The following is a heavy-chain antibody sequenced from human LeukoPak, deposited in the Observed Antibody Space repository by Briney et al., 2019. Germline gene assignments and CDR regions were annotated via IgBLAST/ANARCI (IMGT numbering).Heavy chain of an antibody. CDR1: GGSISNYF. V-gene: IGHV4-4*07. CDR2: IHTSGTT. Sequence: PSETLSLTCTVSGGSISNYFWSWIRQPAGKALEWIGRIHTSGTTNYNPSLKSRVTISVDTSKNQFSLKLTPVTAADTAVYYCAKHMYREYSYRFDYWGQGTLVTVSS. D-gene: IGHD5-18*01. J-gene: IGHJ4*02. CDR3: AKHMYREYSYRFDY.